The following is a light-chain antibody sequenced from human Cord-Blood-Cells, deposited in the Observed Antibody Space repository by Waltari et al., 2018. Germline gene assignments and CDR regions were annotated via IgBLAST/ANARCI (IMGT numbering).Light chain of an antibody. CDR1: QSVSSY. V-gene: IGKV3-11*01. J-gene: IGKJ2*01. CDR3: QQLNNYP. Sequence: EIVLTQSLATLPLSPGERPTLSCRASQSVSSYLAWYQQKPGQAPRLLLYDASNMAKCIPARFSGSGSGTDFTLTISSLEPEDLAVYYCQQLNNYPFGQGTTLGIK. CDR2: DAS.